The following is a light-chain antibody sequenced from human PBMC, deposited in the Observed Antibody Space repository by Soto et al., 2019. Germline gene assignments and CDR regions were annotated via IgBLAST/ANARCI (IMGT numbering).Light chain of an antibody. CDR3: QSYDSSLSGVV. Sequence: QSVLTQPPSVSGAPGQRVTISCTGSSSNIGTGYDVHWYQHLPGTAPKLLIYGNSNQPSGVPDRFSASKSGTSASLAITGLQPEDEADYYCQSYDSSLSGVVFGGGTKLTVL. V-gene: IGLV1-40*01. J-gene: IGLJ2*01. CDR2: GNS. CDR1: SSNIGTGYD.